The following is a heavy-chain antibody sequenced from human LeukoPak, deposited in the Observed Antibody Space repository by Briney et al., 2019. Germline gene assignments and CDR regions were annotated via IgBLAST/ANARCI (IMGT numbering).Heavy chain of an antibody. CDR3: ARPYYYDSSGYLHAFDI. Sequence: PSETLSLTCTVSGSSISSSPYYWGWIRQPPGKGLEWIGTIYYSGSTYYNPSLKSRVTISVDTSKNQFSLRLSSVTAADTAVYYCARPYYYDSSGYLHAFDIWGQGTMVTVSS. CDR2: IYYSGST. J-gene: IGHJ3*02. CDR1: GSSISSSPYY. D-gene: IGHD3-22*01. V-gene: IGHV4-39*01.